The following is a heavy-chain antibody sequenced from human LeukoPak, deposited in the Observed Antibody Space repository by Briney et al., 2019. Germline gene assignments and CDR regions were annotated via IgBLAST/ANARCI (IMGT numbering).Heavy chain of an antibody. D-gene: IGHD2-2*01. CDR1: GYTFTGYY. CDR3: ARGVEIVVVPAANWFDP. CDR2: INPNSGGT. V-gene: IGHV1-2*02. J-gene: IGHJ5*02. Sequence: ASVKVSCKASGYTFTGYYMHWVRQAPGQGLEWMGWINPNSGGTNYAQKFQGRVTMTRDTSISTAYMELSSLRSEDTAVYYCARGVEIVVVPAANWFDPWGQGTLVTVSS.